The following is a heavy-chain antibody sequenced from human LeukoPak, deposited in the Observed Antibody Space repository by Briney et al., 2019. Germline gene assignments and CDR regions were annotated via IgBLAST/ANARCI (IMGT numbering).Heavy chain of an antibody. J-gene: IGHJ4*02. V-gene: IGHV3-48*01. CDR1: GFTFSSYS. CDR3: ARDLPDSDTAMVPRYFDY. Sequence: PGGSLRLSGAASGFTFSSYSMNWVRQAPGKGLEWVSYISSSSSTIYYADSVKGRFTISRDNAKNSLYLQMNSLRAEDTAVYYCARDLPDSDTAMVPRYFDYWGQGTEVSVSS. D-gene: IGHD5-18*01. CDR2: ISSSSSTI.